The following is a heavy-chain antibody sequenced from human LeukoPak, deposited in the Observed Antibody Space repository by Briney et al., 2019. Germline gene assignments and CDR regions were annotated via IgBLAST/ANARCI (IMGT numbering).Heavy chain of an antibody. J-gene: IGHJ5*02. CDR1: GGSVSGYY. CDR3: ARHWVLTGYENWFDP. V-gene: IGHV4-4*09. D-gene: IGHD5-12*01. Sequence: SETLSLTCTVSGGSVSGYYWSWIRQPPGKGLEWIGYIYTSGTKYNPSLESRVPISLDTSKNQFSLCLTSVTAADTAVYYCARHWVLTGYENWFDPWGQGTLVTVSS. CDR2: IYTSGT.